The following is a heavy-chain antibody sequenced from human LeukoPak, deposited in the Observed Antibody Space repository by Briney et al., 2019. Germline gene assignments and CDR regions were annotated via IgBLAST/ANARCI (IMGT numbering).Heavy chain of an antibody. CDR3: ARHLVNGDYFDY. J-gene: IGHJ4*02. D-gene: IGHD4-17*01. CDR1: GGSISSTSYY. CDR2: FYYSGST. V-gene: IGHV4-39*01. Sequence: EASETLSLTCTVSGGSISSTSYYWGWIRQPPGKGLEWIGSFYYSGSTYYTPSLKSRVTISVDTSKTPFSLKLSSVTAADTAVYYCARHLVNGDYFDYWGQGTLVTVSS.